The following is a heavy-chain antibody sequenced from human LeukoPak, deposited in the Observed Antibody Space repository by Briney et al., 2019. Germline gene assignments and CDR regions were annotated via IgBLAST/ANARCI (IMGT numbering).Heavy chain of an antibody. V-gene: IGHV3-30*03. Sequence: GGSLRLSCAASGFTFSSYGMHWVRQAPGKGLEWVAVISYDGSNKYYADSVKGRFTISRDNAKNSLYLQMNSLRAEDTAVYYCARDLGPYDFWSGSNDAFDIWGQGTMVTVSS. J-gene: IGHJ3*02. D-gene: IGHD3-3*01. CDR3: ARDLGPYDFWSGSNDAFDI. CDR1: GFTFSSYG. CDR2: ISYDGSNK.